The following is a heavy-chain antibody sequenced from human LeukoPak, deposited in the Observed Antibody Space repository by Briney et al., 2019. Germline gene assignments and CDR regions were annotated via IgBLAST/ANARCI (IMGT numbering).Heavy chain of an antibody. CDR1: GYTFTSYG. D-gene: IGHD2-15*01. CDR2: ISAYNGST. J-gene: IGHJ6*02. CDR3: ARDVVVVVAATDKSYGMDV. Sequence: ASVKVSCKASGYTFTSYGISWVRQAPGQGLEWMGWISAYNGSTNYAQKLQGRVTMTTDTSTSTAYMELRSLRSDDTAVYYCARDVVVVVAATDKSYGMDVWGQGTTVTVSS. V-gene: IGHV1-18*01.